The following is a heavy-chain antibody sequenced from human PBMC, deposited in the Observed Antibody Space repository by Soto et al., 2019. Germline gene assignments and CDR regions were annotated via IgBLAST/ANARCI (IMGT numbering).Heavy chain of an antibody. CDR3: AAVVPPSGILERLGLDP. V-gene: IGHV1-58*02. Sequence: SVKVSCKASVFTFTTSGIHWVRQARGQGLEWMGWIVVGSGNTKYNQKFQERVTLTRDMATDTAYMDLRSLTSADTAIYYCAAVVPPSGILERLGLDPWGQGTLVTGSS. CDR2: IVVGSGNT. D-gene: IGHD3-3*01. J-gene: IGHJ5*02. CDR1: VFTFTTSG.